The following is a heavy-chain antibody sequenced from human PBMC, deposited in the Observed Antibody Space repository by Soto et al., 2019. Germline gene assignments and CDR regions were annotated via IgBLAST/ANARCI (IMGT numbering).Heavy chain of an antibody. D-gene: IGHD6-19*01. V-gene: IGHV3-33*01. Sequence: GGSLRLSCAASGFTFSSYGMHWVRQAPGKGLEWVAVIWYDGSNKYYADSVKGRFTISRDNSKNTLYLQMNSLRAEDTAVYYCARDRSGWPFDYWGQGTLVTVSS. J-gene: IGHJ4*02. CDR2: IWYDGSNK. CDR3: ARDRSGWPFDY. CDR1: GFTFSSYG.